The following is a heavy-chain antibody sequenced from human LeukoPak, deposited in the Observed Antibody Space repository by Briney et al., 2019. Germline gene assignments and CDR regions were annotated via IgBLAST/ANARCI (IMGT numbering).Heavy chain of an antibody. CDR3: AMRPADCSSSSCPTINRYYYGMDV. J-gene: IGHJ6*02. Sequence: PGGSLRLSCAASGFTFSSYAMSWVRQAPGKGLEWVTAISGSGGSTYYADSVKGRFTISRDNSKNTLYLQLNSLRDEDTAMYYCAMRPADCSSSSCPTINRYYYGMDVWGQGTTVIVSS. CDR1: GFTFSSYA. CDR2: ISGSGGST. D-gene: IGHD2-15*01. V-gene: IGHV3-23*01.